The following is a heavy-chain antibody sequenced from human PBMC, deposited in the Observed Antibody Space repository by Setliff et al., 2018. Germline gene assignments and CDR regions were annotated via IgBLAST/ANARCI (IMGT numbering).Heavy chain of an antibody. J-gene: IGHJ4*02. V-gene: IGHV1-46*01. CDR3: ARGYYDSYARYYVVGDY. CDR2: INPGGGST. CDR1: GGTFSTFG. Sequence: GASVKVSCKTSGGTFSTFGIHWVRQAPGQGLEWMGMINPGGGSTTYAQKFQGRVTMTKDTSTSTVYMELSSLRTEDTAVYYCARGYYDSYARYYVVGDYWGQGTPVTVSS. D-gene: IGHD3-22*01.